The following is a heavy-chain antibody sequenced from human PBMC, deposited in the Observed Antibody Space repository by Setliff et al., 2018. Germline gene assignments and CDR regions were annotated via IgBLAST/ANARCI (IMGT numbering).Heavy chain of an antibody. Sequence: ASVKVSCKASGYTFSNYGITWVRQAPGQGLEWMGWISAYTGNTNYAQNLQGRVTMTTDTSTSTVYMEIRSLRSDDTAVYYCARGNYGDPDYWGQGTLVTVSS. V-gene: IGHV1-18*01. CDR2: ISAYTGNT. CDR1: GYTFSNYG. J-gene: IGHJ4*02. D-gene: IGHD4-17*01. CDR3: ARGNYGDPDY.